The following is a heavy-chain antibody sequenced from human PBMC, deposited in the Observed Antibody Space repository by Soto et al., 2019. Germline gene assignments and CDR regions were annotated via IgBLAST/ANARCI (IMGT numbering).Heavy chain of an antibody. CDR3: AKNVNSGPWSQYFHY. D-gene: IGHD3-10*01. CDR2: FRTSGDGGNT. J-gene: IGHJ4*02. Sequence: EVQLLEAGGGLVQPGGSLRLSCAASGFTFSSYSMSWVRQAPGKGLEWVSGFRTSGDGGNTYYADSVKGRITISRDKSKNKLFRQMNGQTAEDSAIKYPAKNVNSGPWSQYFHYWGQGTLVTVSS. V-gene: IGHV3-23*01. CDR1: GFTFSSYS.